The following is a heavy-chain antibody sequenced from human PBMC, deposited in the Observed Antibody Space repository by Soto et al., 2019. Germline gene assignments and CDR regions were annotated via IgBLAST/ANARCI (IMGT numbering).Heavy chain of an antibody. CDR2: MSFDGSNK. J-gene: IGHJ6*02. CDR1: GFTFSSYG. Sequence: QVQLVESGGGVVQPGRSLRLSCAACGFTFSSYGMHWVRQAPGKGLEWVAVMSFDGSNKYYADSVKGRFTISRDNSKNTLYLQMNSLRAEDTAVYYCAKELLFLECFIMGMDVWGQGTTVTVSS. V-gene: IGHV3-30*18. D-gene: IGHD3-3*01. CDR3: AKELLFLECFIMGMDV.